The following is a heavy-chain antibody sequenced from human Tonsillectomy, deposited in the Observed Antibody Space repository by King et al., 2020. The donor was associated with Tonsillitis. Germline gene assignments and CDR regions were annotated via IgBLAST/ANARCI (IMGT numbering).Heavy chain of an antibody. J-gene: IGHJ4*02. D-gene: IGHD3-10*01. CDR1: GFTFSDYN. V-gene: IGHV3-21*01. Sequence: VQLVESGGGLVKPGGSLRLSCAASGFTFSDYNMNWVRQAPGKGLEWVSSISSSGTYIYYADSVKGRFTISRDNANNLLFLQMNSLRAEDTAVYYCARDLHYGSGSYFGYWGQGTLVTVSS. CDR3: ARDLHYGSGSYFGY. CDR2: ISSSGTYI.